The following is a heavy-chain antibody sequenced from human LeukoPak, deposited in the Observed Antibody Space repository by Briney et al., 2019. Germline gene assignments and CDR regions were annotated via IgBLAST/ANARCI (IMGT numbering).Heavy chain of an antibody. CDR3: ARGSMATDPFDY. CDR2: IYSGGST. V-gene: IGHV3-66*01. J-gene: IGHJ4*02. Sequence: AGGSLRLSCAASGFTVSSNYMSWVRQAPGKGLEWVSVIYSGGSTYYADSVKGRFTISRDNSKNTLYLQMNSLRAEDTAVYYCARGSMATDPFDYWGQGTLVTVSS. CDR1: GFTVSSNY. D-gene: IGHD5-24*01.